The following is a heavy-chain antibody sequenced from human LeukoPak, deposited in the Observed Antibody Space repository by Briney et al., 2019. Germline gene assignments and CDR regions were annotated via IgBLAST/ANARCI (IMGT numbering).Heavy chain of an antibody. D-gene: IGHD3-22*01. Sequence: SETLSLTFTVSGGSISSGGYYWSWIRQHPGKGLEWIGYIYYSGSTYYNPSLKSRVTISVDTSKNQFSLKLSSVTAADTAVYYCASGDYYDSSGYPYYFDYWGQGTLVTVSS. J-gene: IGHJ4*02. CDR2: IYYSGST. V-gene: IGHV4-31*03. CDR3: ASGDYYDSSGYPYYFDY. CDR1: GGSISSGGYY.